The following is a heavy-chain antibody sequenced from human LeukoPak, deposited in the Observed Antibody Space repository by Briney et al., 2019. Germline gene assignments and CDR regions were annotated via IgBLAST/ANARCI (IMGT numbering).Heavy chain of an antibody. V-gene: IGHV3-23*01. D-gene: IGHD6-19*01. CDR2: ISASGLHI. J-gene: IGHJ4*02. CDR1: GFTFSNYD. Sequence: GGSLRLSCAVSGFTFSNYDMNWVRQAPGKGPEWVTTISASGLHIYYADSAKGRFTISRDNSKNTLELQMSSLRGEDTAVYYCVRMVAGDSWGQGTLVTVSS. CDR3: VRMVAGDS.